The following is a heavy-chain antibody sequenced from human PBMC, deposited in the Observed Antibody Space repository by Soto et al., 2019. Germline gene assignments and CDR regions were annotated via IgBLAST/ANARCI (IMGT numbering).Heavy chain of an antibody. CDR2: ISGYNGDT. CDR3: AKTGQPPYYYYGMDV. CDR1: GYTFTRYG. J-gene: IGHJ6*02. Sequence: QGQLVQSGAEVKKPGASVKVSCKASGYTFTRYGISWVRQAPGQGLEWMGWISGYNGDTKYAQKFQGRVTMTVDTSTTTAYMELRSLTSDDRAVYYCAKTGQPPYYYYGMDVWGQGTTVTVSS. D-gene: IGHD7-27*01. V-gene: IGHV1-18*01.